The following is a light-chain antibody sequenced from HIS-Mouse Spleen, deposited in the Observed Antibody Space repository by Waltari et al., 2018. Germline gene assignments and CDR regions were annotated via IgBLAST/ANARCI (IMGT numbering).Light chain of an antibody. V-gene: IGLV2-23*01. CDR1: SSDVGSYNL. J-gene: IGLJ2*01. CDR3: CSYAGSSTSVV. Sequence: QSALTQPASVSGSPGQSITISCTGTSSDVGSYNLVSWYQPHPGKAPKLLIYEGSKRPSGVSNRFSGSKSGNTASLTISGLQAEDEADYYCCSYAGSSTSVVFGGGTKLTVL. CDR2: EGS.